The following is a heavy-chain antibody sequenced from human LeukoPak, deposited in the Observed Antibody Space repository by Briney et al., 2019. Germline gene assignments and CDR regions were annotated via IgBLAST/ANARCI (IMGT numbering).Heavy chain of an antibody. V-gene: IGHV3-21*01. D-gene: IGHD5-12*01. CDR3: ARDVGRYRYEWPDY. CDR2: ISSSSSYI. CDR1: GFTFSSYS. J-gene: IGHJ4*02. Sequence: GGSLRLSCAASGFTFSSYSMNWVRQAPGKGLEWVSSISSSSSYIYYADSVKGRFTISRDNAKNSLYLQMNSLRAEDTAVYYCARDVGRYRYEWPDYWGQGTLVTVSS.